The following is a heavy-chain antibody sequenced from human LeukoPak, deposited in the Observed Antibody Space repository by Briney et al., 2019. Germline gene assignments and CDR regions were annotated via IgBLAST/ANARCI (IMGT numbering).Heavy chain of an antibody. D-gene: IGHD3-22*01. CDR3: ARDQGSVYYDSSGYPYYYYYMDV. CDR2: IYSGGST. V-gene: IGHV3-53*01. CDR1: GFTVSSNY. Sequence: GGSLRLSCAASGFTVSSNYMSWVRQAPGKGLEWVSVIYSGGSTYYAHSVKGRFTISRDNSKNTLYLQMNSLRAEDTAVYYCARDQGSVYYDSSGYPYYYYYMDVWGKGTTVTVSS. J-gene: IGHJ6*03.